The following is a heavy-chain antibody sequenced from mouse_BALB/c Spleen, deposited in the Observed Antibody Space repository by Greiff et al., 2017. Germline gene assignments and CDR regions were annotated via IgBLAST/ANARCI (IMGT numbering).Heavy chain of an antibody. CDR1: GYTFTSYW. D-gene: IGHD2-10*02. V-gene: IGHV1S81*02. CDR2: INPSNGRT. J-gene: IGHJ3*01. Sequence: QVHVKQSGAELVKPGASVKLSCKASGYTFTSYWMHWVKQRPGQGLEWIGEINPSNGRTNYNEKFKSKATLTVDKSSSTAYMQLSSLTSEDSAVYYCARSYGNYVGFAYWGQGTLVTVSA. CDR3: ARSYGNYVGFAY.